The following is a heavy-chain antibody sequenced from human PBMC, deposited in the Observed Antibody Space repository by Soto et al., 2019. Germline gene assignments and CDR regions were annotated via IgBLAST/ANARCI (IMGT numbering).Heavy chain of an antibody. V-gene: IGHV4-31*03. CDR3: ARGRKYYYDSSGYQTPDAFDI. Sequence: SLYLRCTVSGGSISSGGYYWRWIREHPGKGLEWIGYIYYSGSTYYNPSIKSRVTISVDTSKNQFSLKLSSVTAADTAVYYCARGRKYYYDSSGYQTPDAFDIWGQGTMVTVSS. CDR2: IYYSGST. CDR1: GGSISSGGYY. J-gene: IGHJ3*02. D-gene: IGHD3-22*01.